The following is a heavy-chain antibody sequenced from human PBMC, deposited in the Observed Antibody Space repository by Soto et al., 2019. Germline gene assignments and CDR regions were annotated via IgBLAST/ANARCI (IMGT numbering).Heavy chain of an antibody. CDR3: TKNSRAVGGASDAFDI. CDR1: GFTFDDFA. Sequence: EVQLVESGGGLVKPGWPLRLSCAASGFTFDDFAMHWVRQTPGKGLEWVSGISWNSNTVDYADSVEGRFTISRDNAKHSLYLQMSSLRPEDTAFYYCTKNSRAVGGASDAFDIWGQGTMVTVSS. V-gene: IGHV3-9*01. J-gene: IGHJ3*02. CDR2: ISWNSNTV. D-gene: IGHD2-2*01.